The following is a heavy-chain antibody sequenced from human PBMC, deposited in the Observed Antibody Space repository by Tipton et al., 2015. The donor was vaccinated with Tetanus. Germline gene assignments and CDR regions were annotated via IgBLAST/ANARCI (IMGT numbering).Heavy chain of an antibody. J-gene: IGHJ2*01. V-gene: IGHV4-39*01. Sequence: VKPSETLSLTCTVSGGSISSSSYYWGWIRQPPGKGLEWIGSIYYSGSTYYNPPLKSRVTISVDTSKNQFSLKLSSVTAADTAVYYCASPYGDYVWYFDLWGRGTLVTVSS. CDR2: IYYSGST. D-gene: IGHD4-17*01. CDR3: ASPYGDYVWYFDL. CDR1: GGSISSSSYY.